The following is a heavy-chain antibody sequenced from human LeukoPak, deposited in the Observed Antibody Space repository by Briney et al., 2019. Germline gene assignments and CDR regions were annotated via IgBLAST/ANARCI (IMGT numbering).Heavy chain of an antibody. D-gene: IGHD6-19*01. Sequence: GGSLKLSCAASGFIFSGSAMHWVRQAPGKGLEWVSYISSSSSYTNYADSVKGRFTISRDNAKNSLYLQMNSLRAEDTAVYYCARSLYSSGWYINWFDPWGQGTLVTVSS. V-gene: IGHV3-11*03. CDR3: ARSLYSSGWYINWFDP. CDR2: ISSSSSYT. J-gene: IGHJ5*02. CDR1: GFIFSGSA.